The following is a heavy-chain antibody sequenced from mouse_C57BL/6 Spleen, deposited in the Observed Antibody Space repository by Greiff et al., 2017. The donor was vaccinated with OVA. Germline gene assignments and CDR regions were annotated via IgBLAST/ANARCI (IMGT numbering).Heavy chain of an antibody. D-gene: IGHD1-1*01. CDR1: GYTFTSYW. V-gene: IGHV1-55*01. J-gene: IGHJ1*03. CDR2: IYPGSGST. CDR3: AREGDYYGSSYGYFDV. Sequence: QVQLQQPGAELVKPGASVKMSCTASGYTFTSYWITWVKQRPGQGLEWIGDIYPGSGSTNYNEKFKSKATLTVDTSSSTAYMQLSSLTSEDSAVYYCAREGDYYGSSYGYFDVWGTGTTVTVSS.